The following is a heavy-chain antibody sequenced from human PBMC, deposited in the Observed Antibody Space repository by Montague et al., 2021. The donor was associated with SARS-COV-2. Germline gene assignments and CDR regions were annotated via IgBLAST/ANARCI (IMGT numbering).Heavy chain of an antibody. CDR3: ARSYGDYQDSYFDS. J-gene: IGHJ4*02. CDR1: GFSLNTSGMC. V-gene: IGHV2-70*01. D-gene: IGHD4-17*01. CDR2: IDWDEDQ. Sequence: PALVKPTQTLTLTCTFSGFSLNTSGMCVSWIRQPPGKALEWLALIDWDEDQYYSTSLKTRLTISKDTSKNQVVLTMTNMDPIDTATYYCARSYGDYQDSYFDSWGQGTLVTVSS.